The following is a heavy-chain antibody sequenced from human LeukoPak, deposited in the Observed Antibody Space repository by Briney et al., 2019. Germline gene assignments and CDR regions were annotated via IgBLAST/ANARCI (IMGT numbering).Heavy chain of an antibody. J-gene: IGHJ6*02. D-gene: IGHD5-12*01. CDR2: ISHDGSNK. CDR3: ARAFKPDIVDDYYYYGMDV. Sequence: PGGSLRLSCAASGFTFSSYAMHWVRQAPGKGLEWVAVISHDGSNKYYADSVKGRFTISRDNSKNTLYLQMNSLRAEDTAVYYCARAFKPDIVDDYYYYGMDVWGQGTTVTVSS. V-gene: IGHV3-30*04. CDR1: GFTFSSYA.